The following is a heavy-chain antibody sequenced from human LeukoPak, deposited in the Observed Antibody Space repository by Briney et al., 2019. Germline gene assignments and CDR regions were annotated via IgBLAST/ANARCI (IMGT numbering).Heavy chain of an antibody. Sequence: GGSLRLSCAASGFTFSSYVMSWVRQAPGKGLEWVSDISGSGGTTSYADSVKGRFTISRDNSKNTVYLQMNSLRAEDTAVYYCAKDQAWLAAAGSLDSWGQGTLVTVSS. CDR3: AKDQAWLAAAGSLDS. D-gene: IGHD6-13*01. J-gene: IGHJ4*02. CDR2: ISGSGGTT. CDR1: GFTFSSYV. V-gene: IGHV3-23*01.